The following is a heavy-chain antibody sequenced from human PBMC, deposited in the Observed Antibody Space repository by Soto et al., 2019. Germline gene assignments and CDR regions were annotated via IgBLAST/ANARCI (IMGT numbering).Heavy chain of an antibody. V-gene: IGHV1-2*04. CDR2: INPNSGGT. J-gene: IGHJ4*02. Sequence: ASVKVSCKASGYTFTGYYMHWVRQAPGQGLEWMGWINPNSGGTNYAQKFQGWVTMTMDTSISTAYMELSRLRSDDTAVYYCARGLAAAVLYYFDYWGQGTLVTVSS. CDR3: ARGLAAAVLYYFDY. CDR1: GYTFTGYY. D-gene: IGHD6-13*01.